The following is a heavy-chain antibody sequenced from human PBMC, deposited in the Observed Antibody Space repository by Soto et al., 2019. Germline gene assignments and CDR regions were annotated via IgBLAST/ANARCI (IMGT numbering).Heavy chain of an antibody. CDR2: IYYSGST. J-gene: IGHJ6*02. D-gene: IGHD2-21*01. V-gene: IGHV4-61*08. CDR1: GGSISSGDYY. CDR3: ARGKIVVVADYGMDV. Sequence: SETLSLTCTVSGGSISSGDYYWSWIRQPPGKGLEWIGYIYYSGSTNYNPSLKSRVTISVDTSKNQFSLKLSSVTAADTAVYYCARGKIVVVADYGMDVWGQGTTVTVSS.